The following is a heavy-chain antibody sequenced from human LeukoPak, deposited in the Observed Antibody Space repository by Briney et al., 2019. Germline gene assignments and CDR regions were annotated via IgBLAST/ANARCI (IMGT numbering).Heavy chain of an antibody. V-gene: IGHV3-30*02. J-gene: IGHJ3*02. CDR3: AKDIVVVPAAIPDAFDI. CDR1: GFTFSSYG. Sequence: GGSLRLSCAASGFTFSSYGMHWVRQAPGKGLEWVAFIRYDGSNKYYADSVKGRFTISRDNSKNTLCLQMNSLRAEDTAVYYRAKDIVVVPAAIPDAFDIWGQGTMVTVSS. D-gene: IGHD2-2*01. CDR2: IRYDGSNK.